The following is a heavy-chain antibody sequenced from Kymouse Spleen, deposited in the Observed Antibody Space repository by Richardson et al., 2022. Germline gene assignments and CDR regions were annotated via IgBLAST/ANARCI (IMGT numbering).Heavy chain of an antibody. V-gene: IGHV3-74*01. CDR3: ARDITIFGVVINYYYGMDV. Sequence: EVQLVESGGGLVQPGGSLRLSCAASGFTFSSYWMHWVRQAPGKGLVWVSRINSDGSSTSYADSVKGRFTISRDNAKNTLYLQMNSLRAEDTAVYYCARDITIFGVVINYYYGMDVWGQGTTVTVSS. J-gene: IGHJ6*02. CDR1: GFTFSSYW. D-gene: IGHD3-3*01. CDR2: INSDGSST.